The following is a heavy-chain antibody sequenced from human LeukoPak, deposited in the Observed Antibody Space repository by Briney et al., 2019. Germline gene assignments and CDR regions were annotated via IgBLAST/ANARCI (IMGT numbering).Heavy chain of an antibody. Sequence: SETLSLTCTVSGGSISSYYWSWIWQPPGKGLEWIGYIYYSGSTNYNPSLKSRVTISVDTSKNQFSLKLSSVTAADTAVYYCARSGEYSSGWYYYWGQGTLVTVSS. CDR2: IYYSGST. D-gene: IGHD6-19*01. J-gene: IGHJ4*02. CDR1: GGSISSYY. CDR3: ARSGEYSSGWYYY. V-gene: IGHV4-59*01.